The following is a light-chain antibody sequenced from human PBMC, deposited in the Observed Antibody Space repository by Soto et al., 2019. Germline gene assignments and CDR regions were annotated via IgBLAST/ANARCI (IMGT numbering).Light chain of an antibody. CDR2: TAS. CDR3: QQSYSTPIT. Sequence: DIQMTQSPSSLSACVGDRVTITCRASQTISYYLNWYQQKPGKAPKPLIYTASSLQSGVPSRFSGSGSGTDFTLTISSLHPEDFATYFCQQSYSTPITFGQGTDWRL. V-gene: IGKV1-39*01. J-gene: IGKJ5*01. CDR1: QTISYY.